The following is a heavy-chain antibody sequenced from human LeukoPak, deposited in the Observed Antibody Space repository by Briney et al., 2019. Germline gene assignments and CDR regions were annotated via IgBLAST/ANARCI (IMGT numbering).Heavy chain of an antibody. D-gene: IGHD3-16*02. J-gene: IGHJ3*02. V-gene: IGHV3-23*01. CDR3: AREGSVISAFDI. CDR2: ISGSGGST. CDR1: GFTFSSYG. Sequence: GGSLRLSCAASGFTFSSYGMNWVRQAPGKGLEWVAAISGSGGSTYYADSVKGRFTISRDNAKNSLYLQMNSLRAEDTAVYYCAREGSVISAFDIWGQGTMVTVSS.